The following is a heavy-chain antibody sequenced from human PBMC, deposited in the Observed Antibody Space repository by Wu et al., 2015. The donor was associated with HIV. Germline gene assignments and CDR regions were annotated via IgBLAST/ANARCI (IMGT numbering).Heavy chain of an antibody. J-gene: IGHJ6*03. CDR1: GGTFSSYA. CDR2: IIPIFGTA. D-gene: IGHD2-2*02. V-gene: IGHV1-69*12. CDR3: ASRVGYCSSTSCYTRLYYMDV. Sequence: QVQLVQSGAEVKKPGSSVKVSCKASGGTFSSYAISWVRQAPGQGLEWMGGIIPIFGTANYAQKFQGRVTITADESTSTAYMELSSLRSEDTAVYYCASRVGYCSSTSCYTRLYYMDVWGKRDHGHRLL.